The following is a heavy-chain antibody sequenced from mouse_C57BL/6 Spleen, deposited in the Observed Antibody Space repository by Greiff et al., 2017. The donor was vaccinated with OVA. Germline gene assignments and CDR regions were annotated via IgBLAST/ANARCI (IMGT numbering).Heavy chain of an antibody. D-gene: IGHD1-1*01. CDR3: TRDHYYGSSYYYAMDY. V-gene: IGHV1-15*01. Sequence: VQLQQSGAELVRPGASVTLSCKASGYTFTDYEMHWVKQTPVHGLEWIGAIDPETGGTAYNQKFKGKAILTADKSSSTAYMELRSLTSEDSAVYYCTRDHYYGSSYYYAMDYWGQGTSVTVSS. J-gene: IGHJ4*01. CDR2: IDPETGGT. CDR1: GYTFTDYE.